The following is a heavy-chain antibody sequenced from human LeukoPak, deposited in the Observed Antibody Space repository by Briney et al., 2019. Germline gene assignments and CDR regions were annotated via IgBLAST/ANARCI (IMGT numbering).Heavy chain of an antibody. V-gene: IGHV5-51*01. D-gene: IGHD4-23*01. CDR1: GYSFTNYW. CDR2: IYPGDSDT. Sequence: GESPNISCKGSGYSFTNYWIGWVRQLPGRGLEWMGIIYPGDSDTRYSPSFQGQVTISADKSISTAYLQWSSLKASDTAMYYCARKLTYGGNSAYDYWGQGTLVTVTS. CDR3: ARKLTYGGNSAYDY. J-gene: IGHJ4*02.